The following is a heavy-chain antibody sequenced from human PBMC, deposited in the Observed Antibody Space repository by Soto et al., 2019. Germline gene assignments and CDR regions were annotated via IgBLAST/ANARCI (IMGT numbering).Heavy chain of an antibody. Sequence: EVQLVESGGGLVQPGGSLRLSCAASGFTFSSYEMNWVRQAPGKGLEWVSYISSSGSTIYYADSVKGRFTISRDNAKNSLYLQMNSLRAEDTAVYYCAIVGAQLELNYYYYYGMDVCGQGTTFTVSS. D-gene: IGHD1-7*01. V-gene: IGHV3-48*03. CDR2: ISSSGSTI. J-gene: IGHJ6*01. CDR1: GFTFSSYE. CDR3: AIVGAQLELNYYYYYGMDV.